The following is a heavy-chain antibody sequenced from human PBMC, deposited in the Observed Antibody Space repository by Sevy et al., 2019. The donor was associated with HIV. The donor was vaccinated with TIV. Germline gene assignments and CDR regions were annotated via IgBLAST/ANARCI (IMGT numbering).Heavy chain of an antibody. CDR3: AKGEQQLVDY. CDR1: GFTFSSYG. J-gene: IGHJ4*02. Sequence: GGSLRLSCAASGFTFSSYGMHWVRQAPGKGLEWVAVISYDGSNKYYADSVKGRFTISRDNSKNTLYLQMNSLRAEETAVYYCAKGEQQLVDYWGQGTLVTVSS. CDR2: ISYDGSNK. D-gene: IGHD6-13*01. V-gene: IGHV3-30*18.